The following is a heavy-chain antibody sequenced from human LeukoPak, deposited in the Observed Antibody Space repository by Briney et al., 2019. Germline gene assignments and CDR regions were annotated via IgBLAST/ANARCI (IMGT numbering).Heavy chain of an antibody. J-gene: IGHJ4*02. D-gene: IGHD3-16*02. Sequence: PGGSLRLSCAASGFTFSSYAMSWVRQASGRGLEWVSAISGSGGSTYYADSVKGRFTISRDNSKNTLYLQMNSLRAEDTAVYYCAKKRNDYVWGSYLDYWGQGTLVTVSS. CDR3: AKKRNDYVWGSYLDY. CDR2: ISGSGGST. V-gene: IGHV3-23*01. CDR1: GFTFSSYA.